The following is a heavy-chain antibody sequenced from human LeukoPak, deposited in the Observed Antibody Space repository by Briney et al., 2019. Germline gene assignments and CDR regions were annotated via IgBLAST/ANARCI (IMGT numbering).Heavy chain of an antibody. CDR1: GFTFGDYA. CDR3: TRDGYDSSGYIPIDY. J-gene: IGHJ4*02. Sequence: PGGSLRLSCTASGFTFGDYAMSWVRQAPGKGLEWVGFIRSKAYGGTTEYAASVKGRFTISRDDSKSIAYLQMNSLKTEDTAVYYCTRDGYDSSGYIPIDYWGQGTLVTVSS. CDR2: IRSKAYGGTT. V-gene: IGHV3-49*04. D-gene: IGHD3-22*01.